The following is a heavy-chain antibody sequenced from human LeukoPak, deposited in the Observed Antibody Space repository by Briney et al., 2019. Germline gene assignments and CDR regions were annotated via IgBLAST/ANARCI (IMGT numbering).Heavy chain of an antibody. CDR1: GYTFTGYY. CDR2: INPNSGGT. J-gene: IGHJ6*02. CDR3: ARELGLETPYYYYGMDV. Sequence: EASAKVSCKASGYTFTGYYMHWVRQAPGQGLEWMGRINPNSGGTNYAQKFQGRVTMTRNTSISTAYMELSRLRSDDTAVYYCARELGLETPYYYYGMDVWGQGTTVTVSS. V-gene: IGHV1-2*06. D-gene: IGHD1-1*01.